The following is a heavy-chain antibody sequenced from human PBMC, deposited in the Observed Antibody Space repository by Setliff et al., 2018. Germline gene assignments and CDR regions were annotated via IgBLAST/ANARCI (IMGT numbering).Heavy chain of an antibody. CDR2: IYYSGST. CDR1: GGSISSGGYY. CDR3: ARALLWFGEGMDV. V-gene: IGHV4-61*08. J-gene: IGHJ6*03. D-gene: IGHD3-10*01. Sequence: SETLSLTCTVSGGSISSGGYYWSWIRQHPGKGLEWIGYIYYSGSTNYNPSLKSRVTISVDKSKNQFSLKLSSVTAADTAVYYCARALLWFGEGMDVWGKGTTVTVSS.